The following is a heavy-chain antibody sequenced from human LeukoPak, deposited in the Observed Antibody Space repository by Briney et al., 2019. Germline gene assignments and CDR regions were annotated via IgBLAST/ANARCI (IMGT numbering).Heavy chain of an antibody. CDR3: ARRQVAGTLN. Sequence: GPLKLSCAASGFTFSNYWMIWVRQAPGKGLEWVASIKQDGSEKYYVASVKGRFTISRDNAKSSQYLQMNSLRAEDTAVYYCARRQVAGTLNWGQGTLVTVSS. CDR1: GFTFSNYW. CDR2: IKQDGSEK. D-gene: IGHD6-19*01. J-gene: IGHJ4*02. V-gene: IGHV3-7*03.